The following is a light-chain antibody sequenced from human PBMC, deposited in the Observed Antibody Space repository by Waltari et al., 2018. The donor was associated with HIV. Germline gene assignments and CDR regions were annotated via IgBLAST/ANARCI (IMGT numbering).Light chain of an antibody. CDR1: QGITNS. Sequence: DIQMTQSPSSLSASVGDRVTLTCRASQGITNSLAWYQQKPGKAPKLLLYAASRLESGVPSRFSGSGSGTDYSLTISSLQPEDFAIYYCQQYYITPPTTFGQGTKVEIK. J-gene: IGKJ1*01. V-gene: IGKV1-NL1*01. CDR3: QQYYITPPTT. CDR2: AAS.